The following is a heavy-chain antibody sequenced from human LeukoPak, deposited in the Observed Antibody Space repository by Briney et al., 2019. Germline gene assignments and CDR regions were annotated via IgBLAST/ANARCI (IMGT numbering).Heavy chain of an antibody. J-gene: IGHJ3*02. CDR3: ARVLCVSNGICYAFVI. CDR2: MYSSGRS. V-gene: IGHV4-4*07. Sequence: SGTLSPTCTGSGTFISPYHWSWLRQSAGKGLKTIGLMYSSGRSNYSSSLKSRLTCSPDNSKNHFSLRLSSVSAADTAVYYCARVLCVSNGICYAFVIWGQGTTVIVSS. CDR1: GTFISPYH. D-gene: IGHD2-8*01.